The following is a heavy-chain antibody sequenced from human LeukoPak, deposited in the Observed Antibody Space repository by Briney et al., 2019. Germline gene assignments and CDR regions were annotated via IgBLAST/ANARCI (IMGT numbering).Heavy chain of an antibody. Sequence: SETLSLTCTVSGGSISSSSYYWGWIRQPPGKGLEWIGSIYYSGSTYYNPSLKSRVTISVDTSKNQFSLKLSSVTAADTAVYYCARLYSGYDSVGCFDYWGQGTLVTVSS. J-gene: IGHJ4*02. CDR3: ARLYSGYDSVGCFDY. CDR1: GGSISSSSYY. V-gene: IGHV4-39*07. CDR2: IYYSGST. D-gene: IGHD5-12*01.